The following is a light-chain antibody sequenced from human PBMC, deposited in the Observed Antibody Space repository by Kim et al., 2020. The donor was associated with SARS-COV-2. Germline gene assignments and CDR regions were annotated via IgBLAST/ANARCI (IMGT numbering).Light chain of an antibody. CDR2: WAS. CDR1: QNVLFSSNNKNY. V-gene: IGKV4-1*01. J-gene: IGKJ2*01. CDR3: QQYYTTPYT. Sequence: DIVMTQSPDSLAVSLGERATINCKSSQNVLFSSNNKNYLAWYRQKPGQPPELLIYWASTRESGVPDRFSGSGSGTDFTLTISSLQAEDVAVYYCQQYYTTPYTFGQGTKVDIK.